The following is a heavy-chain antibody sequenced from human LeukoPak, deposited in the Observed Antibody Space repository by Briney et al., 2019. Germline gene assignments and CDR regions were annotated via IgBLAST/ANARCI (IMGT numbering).Heavy chain of an antibody. CDR2: VMPLFNTP. CDR3: ARVDRHHFYMDV. D-gene: IGHD1-14*01. CDR1: GDTFNNYI. Sequence: SVKVSCKASGDTFNNYIITWVRQAPGQGLEWMGGVMPLFNTPNYAQKFQGRITIITDASTHTSYMELRSLRSEDTAVYSCARVDRHHFYMDVWGKGTTVTVSS. J-gene: IGHJ6*03. V-gene: IGHV1-69*05.